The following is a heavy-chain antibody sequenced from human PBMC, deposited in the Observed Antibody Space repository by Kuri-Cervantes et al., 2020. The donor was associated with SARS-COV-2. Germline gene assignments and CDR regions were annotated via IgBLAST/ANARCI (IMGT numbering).Heavy chain of an antibody. J-gene: IGHJ6*03. CDR1: GFTVSSNY. CDR3: ARNHSMDV. Sequence: GESLKISCAASGFTVSSNYMSWVRQAPGKGLEWVAVIWYDGRNTYYTGSVKGRFTISRDNSKNMLYLEVNSLRAEDTAVYYCARNHSMDVWGTGTAVTVSS. V-gene: IGHV3-33*08. CDR2: IWYDGRNT.